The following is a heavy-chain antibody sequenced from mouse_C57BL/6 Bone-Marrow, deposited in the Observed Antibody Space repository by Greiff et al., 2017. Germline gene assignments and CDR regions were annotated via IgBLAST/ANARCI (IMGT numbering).Heavy chain of an antibody. CDR3: AINPFAY. Sequence: QVQLQQPGAELVKPGASVKVSCKASGYTFPSYWMHWVKQRPGPGLAWIGRLHPSDSDTHYNQKLQGKATLTVYKSSSTAYIQLSRLTSEDSAVYYGAINPFAYWGQGTLVTGAA. J-gene: IGHJ3*01. CDR1: GYTFPSYW. CDR2: LHPSDSDT. V-gene: IGHV1-74*01.